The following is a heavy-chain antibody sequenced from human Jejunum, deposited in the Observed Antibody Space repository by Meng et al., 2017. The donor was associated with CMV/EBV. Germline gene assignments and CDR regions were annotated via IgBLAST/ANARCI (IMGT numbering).Heavy chain of an antibody. V-gene: IGHV3-7*01. CDR3: ARGTYDFWSGYHNFWRGYLPYGMDV. CDR2: IKQDGSEK. Sequence: WVSQAPGKGMEWVANIKQDGSEKNYVDSVKGRFSISRDNAKNSLYLQMNSLRAEDTAVYYCARGTYDFWSGYHNFWRGYLPYGMDVWGQGTTVTVSS. J-gene: IGHJ6*02. D-gene: IGHD3-3*01.